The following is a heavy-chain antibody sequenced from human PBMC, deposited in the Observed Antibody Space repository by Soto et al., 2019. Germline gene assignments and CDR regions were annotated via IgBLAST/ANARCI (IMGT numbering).Heavy chain of an antibody. CDR2: INHSGST. CDR3: ARGRQQLVPRYFDY. D-gene: IGHD6-13*01. J-gene: IGHJ4*02. Sequence: PSETLSLTCAVYGGSFSGYYWSWIRQPPGKGLEWIGEINHSGSTNYNPSLKSRVTISVDTSKNQFSLKLSSVTAADTAVYYCARGRQQLVPRYFDYWGQGTLVTVSS. CDR1: GGSFSGYY. V-gene: IGHV4-34*01.